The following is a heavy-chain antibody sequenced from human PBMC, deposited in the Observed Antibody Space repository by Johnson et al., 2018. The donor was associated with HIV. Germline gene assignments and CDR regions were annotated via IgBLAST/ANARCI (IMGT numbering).Heavy chain of an antibody. CDR2: ISYDGGDP. V-gene: IGHV3-30-3*01. J-gene: IGHJ3*02. CDR3: ARGPHEVVVVAATSAFDI. D-gene: IGHD2-15*01. CDR1: GFTFSSYA. Sequence: QVQLVESGGGVVLPGGSLRLSCAASGFTFSSYAMHWVRQAPGKGLEWLAIISYDGGDPWYADSGKGRFTVSRDNSKDTLYLQMNSLRAEYTAVYYCARGPHEVVVVAATSAFDIWGQWTMVTVSS.